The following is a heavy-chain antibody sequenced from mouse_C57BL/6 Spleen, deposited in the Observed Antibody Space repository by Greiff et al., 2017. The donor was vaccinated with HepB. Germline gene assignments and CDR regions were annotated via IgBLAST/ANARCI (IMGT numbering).Heavy chain of an antibody. V-gene: IGHV1-76*01. D-gene: IGHD1-1*01. Sequence: QVQLQQSGAELVRPGASVKLSCKASGYTFTDYYINWVKQRPGQGLEWIARIYPGSGNTYYNEKFKGKATLTAEKSSSTAYMQLSSLTSEDSAVYFCARFITTVVEDYAMDYWGQGTSVTVSS. CDR2: IYPGSGNT. CDR3: ARFITTVVEDYAMDY. CDR1: GYTFTDYY. J-gene: IGHJ4*01.